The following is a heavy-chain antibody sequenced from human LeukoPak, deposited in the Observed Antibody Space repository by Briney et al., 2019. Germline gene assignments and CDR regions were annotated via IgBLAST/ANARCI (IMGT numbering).Heavy chain of an antibody. CDR3: AREGLVPYYDFWSGYYGPYYYYMDV. CDR2: VTSSSSFI. D-gene: IGHD3-3*01. J-gene: IGHJ6*03. Sequence: GGSLRLSCAASNFTFSDYTMNWVRQTPGKGLEWLSSVTSSSSFIYYADSVKGRFTISRDNAKNSLYLQMNSLRAEDTAVYYCAREGLVPYYDFWSGYYGPYYYYMDVWGKGTTVTVSS. CDR1: NFTFSDYT. V-gene: IGHV3-21*01.